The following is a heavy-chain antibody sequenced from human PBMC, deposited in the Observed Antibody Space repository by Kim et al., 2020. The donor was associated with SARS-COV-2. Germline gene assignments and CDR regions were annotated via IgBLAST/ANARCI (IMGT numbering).Heavy chain of an antibody. D-gene: IGHD3-10*01. CDR2: IKHDGSEK. CDR1: GFAFNDYW. Sequence: GGSLRLSCAACGFAFNDYWMTWIRQAPGKGLEWVAGIKHDGSEKLYADSVKCRFTISRDNAKTSLYLQMNSLRVEDMAVYYCTRALPGSGRGFDPWGQGTLVTVSS. V-gene: IGHV3-7*05. CDR3: TRALPGSGRGFDP. J-gene: IGHJ5*02.